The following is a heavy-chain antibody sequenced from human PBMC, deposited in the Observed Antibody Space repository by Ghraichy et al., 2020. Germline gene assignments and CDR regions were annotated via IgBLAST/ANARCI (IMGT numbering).Heavy chain of an antibody. CDR3: VKDGVYLGSFYFDV. Sequence: GGSLRLSCSASGFTFSQYTMHWVRQAPGKGLDYVSGISSNGRSTHYADSVKGRVTVSRDNSKNTLYLQMSSLSAEDTAVYYCVKDGVYLGSFYFDVWGEGTLVTFYS. CDR2: ISSNGRST. D-gene: IGHD3-16*02. CDR1: GFTFSQYT. J-gene: IGHJ4*02. V-gene: IGHV3-64D*09.